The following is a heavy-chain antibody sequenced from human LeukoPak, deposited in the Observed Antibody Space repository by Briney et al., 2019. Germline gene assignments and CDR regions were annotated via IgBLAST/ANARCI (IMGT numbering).Heavy chain of an antibody. CDR2: IWYDGSNK. CDR3: AKDSGGYYYYFDY. D-gene: IGHD3-3*01. CDR1: GFTFSSYG. V-gene: IGHV3-33*06. J-gene: IGHJ4*02. Sequence: PGGSLRLSCAASGFTFSSYGMHWVRQAPGKGLEWVAVIWYDGSNKYYADSVKGRFTISRDNSKNTLYLQMNSLRAEDTAVYYCAKDSGGYYYYFDYWGQGTLVTVSS.